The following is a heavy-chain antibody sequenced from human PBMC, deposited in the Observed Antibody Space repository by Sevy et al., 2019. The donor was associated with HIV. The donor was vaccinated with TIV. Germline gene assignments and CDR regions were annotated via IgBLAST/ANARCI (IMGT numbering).Heavy chain of an antibody. J-gene: IGHJ6*02. CDR1: GFTFDNYA. CDR3: GKGVKYRNPSFYYYGMDV. Sequence: GGSLRLSCVASGFTFDNYAMNWVRQAPGKGLEWVSAISGSGGSSFYADSVKGRFTISRDNSKNTLSMQMNSLRVEDTAVYYCGKGVKYRNPSFYYYGMDVWGQGTTVTVSS. CDR2: ISGSGGSS. V-gene: IGHV3-23*01. D-gene: IGHD3-10*01.